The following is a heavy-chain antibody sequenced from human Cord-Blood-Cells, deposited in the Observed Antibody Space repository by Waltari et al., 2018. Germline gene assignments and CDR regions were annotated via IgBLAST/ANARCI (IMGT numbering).Heavy chain of an antibody. CDR1: GGTFSSYA. J-gene: IGHJ4*02. CDR3: ARDVFSDSTSLQPLLDY. CDR2: IIPIFGTA. Sequence: QVQLVQSGAAVKKPGSSVKASCQASGGTFSSYAISCVRQAPGQGLEWMGGIIPIFGTANYAQKFQGRVTITADESTSTAYMELSSLRSEDTAVYYCARDVFSDSTSLQPLLDYWGQGTLVTVSS. V-gene: IGHV1-69*01. D-gene: IGHD2-2*01.